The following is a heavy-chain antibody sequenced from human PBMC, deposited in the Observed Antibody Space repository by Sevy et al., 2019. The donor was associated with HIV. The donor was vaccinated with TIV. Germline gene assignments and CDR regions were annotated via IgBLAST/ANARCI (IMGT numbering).Heavy chain of an antibody. D-gene: IGHD2-2*01. J-gene: IGHJ3*02. CDR3: AKDIWGRYCSSTSCRDAFDI. V-gene: IGHV3-9*01. CDR1: GFTFDDYA. CDR2: ISWDCGSI. Sequence: SLRLSCAASGFTFDDYAMHWVRQDPGKGLEGGSGISWDCGSIGYSDSGKGRFTISRDNAKNSLYLPMNSLRAEDTALYYCAKDIWGRYCSSTSCRDAFDIWGQGTMVTVSS.